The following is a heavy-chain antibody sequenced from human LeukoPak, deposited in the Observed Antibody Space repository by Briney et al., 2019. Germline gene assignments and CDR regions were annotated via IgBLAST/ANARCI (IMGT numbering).Heavy chain of an antibody. J-gene: IGHJ5*02. CDR2: INHSGST. CDR1: GGSFSGYY. CDR3: ARSVIIVVVPAAITPLYNWFDP. V-gene: IGHV4-34*01. Sequence: SETLSLTCAVYGGSFSGYYWSWIRQPPGKGLEWIVEINHSGSTNYNPSLKSRVTISVDTSKNQFSLKLSSVTAADTAVYYCARSVIIVVVPAAITPLYNWFDPWGQGTLVTVSS. D-gene: IGHD2-2*02.